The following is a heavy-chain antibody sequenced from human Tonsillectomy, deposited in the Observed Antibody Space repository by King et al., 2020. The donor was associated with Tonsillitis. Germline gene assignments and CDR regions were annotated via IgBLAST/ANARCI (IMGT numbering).Heavy chain of an antibody. V-gene: IGHV3-15*01. D-gene: IGHD6-6*01. Sequence: QLVQSGGDLVKPGGSLRLSCAASGFTFSNAWMSWARQASGKGLEWVGRIKSKYSGGTTDYAAPVKGRFTISRDDSKNTFYLQMKSLETEDTAVYYCTTDRGIAVRPIFDSWGQGTLVTVSS. CDR2: IKSKYSGGTT. CDR1: GFTFSNAW. J-gene: IGHJ4*02. CDR3: TTDRGIAVRPIFDS.